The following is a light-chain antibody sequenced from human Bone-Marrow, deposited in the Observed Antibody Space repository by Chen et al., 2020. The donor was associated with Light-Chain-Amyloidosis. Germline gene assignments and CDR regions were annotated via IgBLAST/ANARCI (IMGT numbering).Light chain of an antibody. Sequence: AIRMTQSPSSLSATVGDRLIITCRASEAISSYLAWYQQKPGQAPKLLIYGATNLEIGVPSRFSRSGSGTNFSFVISDVRSKDFATYFCQQYYRYPRTFAGGTEV. CDR3: QQYYRYPRT. J-gene: IGKJ4*01. V-gene: IGKV1-8*01. CDR1: EAISSY. CDR2: GAT.